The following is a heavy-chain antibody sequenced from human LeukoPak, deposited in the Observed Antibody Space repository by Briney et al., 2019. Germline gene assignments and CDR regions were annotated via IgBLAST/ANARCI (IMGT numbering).Heavy chain of an antibody. Sequence: PSEPLSLICTLSGASISRSSYYWDWIRQPPGKGLERIGSFFYSGSSYYKPALKRRVSISVDTSRNQFSLKVTSVTAADTAVYYCAGRGYSYGPFDYWGQGTLVTVSS. J-gene: IGHJ4*02. V-gene: IGHV4-39*01. D-gene: IGHD5-18*01. CDR2: FFYSGSS. CDR3: AGRGYSYGPFDY. CDR1: GASISRSSYY.